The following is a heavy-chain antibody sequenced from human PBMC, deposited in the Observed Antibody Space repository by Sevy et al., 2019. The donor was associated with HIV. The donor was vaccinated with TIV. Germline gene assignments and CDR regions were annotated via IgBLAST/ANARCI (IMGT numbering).Heavy chain of an antibody. CDR2: INQDGSEK. V-gene: IGHV3-7*01. D-gene: IGHD6-25*01. CDR1: GFTFSSYW. Sequence: GGSLRLSCAVSGFTFSSYWMSWVRQAPGKGLEWVANINQDGSEKYYVDSVKGRFTISRDSAKNSVYVQMNSLRDEDTGVYYCVRDRGGSWFDSWGQGTLVTVSS. J-gene: IGHJ5*01. CDR3: VRDRGGSWFDS.